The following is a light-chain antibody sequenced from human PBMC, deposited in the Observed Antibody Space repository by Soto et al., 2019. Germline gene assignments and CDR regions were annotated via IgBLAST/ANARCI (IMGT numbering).Light chain of an antibody. CDR2: GAS. CDR3: RHYVTSLTT. CDR1: QSVSSN. Sequence: EIVMTQSPATLSVSPGERATLSCRASQSVSSNLARYQQKPGQAPRLLIFGASIRVKGIPDRFIGSGSGTDFTLTISRLEPEDFAVYYCRHYVTSLTTFGQGTKVDIK. V-gene: IGKV3-20*01. J-gene: IGKJ1*01.